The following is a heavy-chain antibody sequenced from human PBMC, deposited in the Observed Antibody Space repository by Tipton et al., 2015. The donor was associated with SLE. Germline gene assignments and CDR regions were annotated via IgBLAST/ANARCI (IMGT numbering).Heavy chain of an antibody. Sequence: TLSLTCTVSGGSISSSSYYWGWIRQPPGKGLEWIGSIYYSGSTCYNPSLKSRVTISVDTSKNQFSLKLSSVTAADTAVYYCARGLRITIFGVVNRFDYWGQGTLVTVSS. V-gene: IGHV4-39*07. CDR3: ARGLRITIFGVVNRFDY. D-gene: IGHD3-3*01. CDR1: GGSISSSSYY. J-gene: IGHJ4*02. CDR2: IYYSGST.